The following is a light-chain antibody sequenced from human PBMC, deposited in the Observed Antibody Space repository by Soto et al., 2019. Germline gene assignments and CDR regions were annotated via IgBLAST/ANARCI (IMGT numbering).Light chain of an antibody. CDR3: QQYNNWPRT. J-gene: IGKJ1*01. Sequence: EIVMTQSPATLSVSPGERATISCRASQSVSSNLAWYQQNPGQAPRLLIYGASTRATGIPGRFSGSGSGTEFTLTITSLQSEDFAVYYCQQYNNWPRTFGQGTKVEIK. CDR1: QSVSSN. V-gene: IGKV3-15*01. CDR2: GAS.